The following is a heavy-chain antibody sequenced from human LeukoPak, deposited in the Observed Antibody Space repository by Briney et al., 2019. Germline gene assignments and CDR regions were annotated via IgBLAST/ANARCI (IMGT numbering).Heavy chain of an antibody. CDR2: IYSDGRT. CDR1: GFAVSSNY. V-gene: IGHV3-53*01. D-gene: IGHD3-10*01. CDR3: AKLKGWYGEGYFDY. J-gene: IGHJ4*02. Sequence: PGGSLRVSCAASGFAVSSNYMSWVRQAPGKGLEWVSVIYSDGRTYYADPVKGRFTISRDISKNTLFLQMTSLRAEDTAVYYCAKLKGWYGEGYFDYWGQGTLVTVSS.